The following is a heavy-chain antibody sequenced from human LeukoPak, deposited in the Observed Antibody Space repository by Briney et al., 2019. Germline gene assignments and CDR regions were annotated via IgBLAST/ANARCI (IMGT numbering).Heavy chain of an antibody. Sequence: KSGGSLRLSCAASGFTFSDYYMSWIRQAPGEGLEWVSYISSSSSYTDYADSVKGRFTISRDNAKNSLYLQMNSLRAEDTAVYYCARDSESYCSGGSCYRNWFDPWGQGTLVTVSS. D-gene: IGHD2-15*01. V-gene: IGHV3-11*05. CDR3: ARDSESYCSGGSCYRNWFDP. J-gene: IGHJ5*02. CDR2: ISSSSSYT. CDR1: GFTFSDYY.